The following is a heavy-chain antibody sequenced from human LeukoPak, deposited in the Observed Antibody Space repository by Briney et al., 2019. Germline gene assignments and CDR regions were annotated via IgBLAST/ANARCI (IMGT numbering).Heavy chain of an antibody. CDR1: GVSISSGGYC. CDR3: ARAVYDYIWGSYRFDY. D-gene: IGHD3-16*02. J-gene: IGHJ4*02. V-gene: IGHV4-31*11. CDR2: IYYSGST. Sequence: SETLSLTCAVSGVSISSGGYCWSWLRQHPGKGLEGIGFIYYSGSTYYNPSLKSRVTFSVDTSKNQFSLKLSSVNAADTAVYYCARAVYDYIWGSYRFDYWGQGTLVTVSS.